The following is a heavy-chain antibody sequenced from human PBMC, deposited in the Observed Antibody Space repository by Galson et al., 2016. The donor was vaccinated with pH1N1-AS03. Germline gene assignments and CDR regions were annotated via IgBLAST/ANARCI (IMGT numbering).Heavy chain of an antibody. CDR3: AGGRRGYSTGWGNYFDY. CDR1: GFTFGDYP. V-gene: IGHV3-69-1*01. D-gene: IGHD5-18*01. CDR2: ISSSGTV. J-gene: IGHJ4*02. Sequence: SLRLSCAGSGFTFGDYPMTWVRLAPGKGLEWVSYISSSGTVYYTDSVKGRFTISRDKAKNSLYLQMNSLRAEDTAVYYCAGGRRGYSTGWGNYFDYWGQGTLVTVSS.